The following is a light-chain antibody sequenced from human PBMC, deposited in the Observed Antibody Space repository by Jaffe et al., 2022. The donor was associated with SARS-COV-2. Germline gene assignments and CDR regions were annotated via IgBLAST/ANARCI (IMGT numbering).Light chain of an antibody. CDR1: NIGTKN. V-gene: IGLV3-9*01. Sequence: SYEVTQPLSVSVALGQTARITCGGNNIGTKNVHWYQQKPGQAPMLVIHRDTNRPSGIPERFSGSNSGNTATLTISRAQAGDEADYYCQLCDSSIGWVFGGGTKLTVL. J-gene: IGLJ3*02. CDR2: RDT. CDR3: QLCDSSIGWV.